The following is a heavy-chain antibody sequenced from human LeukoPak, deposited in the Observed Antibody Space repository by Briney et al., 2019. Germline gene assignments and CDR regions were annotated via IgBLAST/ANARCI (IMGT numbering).Heavy chain of an antibody. Sequence: SETLSLTCAVSGGSISSGGYSWSWIRQPPGKGLEWIGYVYHSGSTYYNPSLKSRVTISVDRSKNQFSLKLSSVTAADTAVYYCARGGYYYDSSGYDYWGQGTLVTVSS. V-gene: IGHV4-30-2*01. CDR1: GGSISSGGYS. D-gene: IGHD3-22*01. J-gene: IGHJ4*02. CDR2: VYHSGST. CDR3: ARGGYYYDSSGYDY.